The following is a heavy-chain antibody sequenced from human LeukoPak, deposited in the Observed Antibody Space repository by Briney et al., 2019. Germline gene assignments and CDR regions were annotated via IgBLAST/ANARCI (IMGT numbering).Heavy chain of an antibody. D-gene: IGHD6-19*01. J-gene: IGHJ4*02. CDR3: ARGYLTVAGYYFDY. CDR1: GRSFSSYY. Sequence: PSETLSLTCTVSGRSFSSYYWSWIRQPPGKGLEWIGYIYYRGSTNYNPSLKSRVTISVDTSKNQFSLNLSSVTAADTAVYYCARGYLTVAGYYFDYWGQGTLVTVSS. V-gene: IGHV4-59*01. CDR2: IYYRGST.